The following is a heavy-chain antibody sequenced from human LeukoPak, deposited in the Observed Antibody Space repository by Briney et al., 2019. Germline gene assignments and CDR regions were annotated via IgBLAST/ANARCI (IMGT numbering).Heavy chain of an antibody. CDR1: GGSFSGYY. Sequence: SETLSLTCAVYGGSFSGYYWSWIRQSPGKGLEWIGEINHSGSTNYNPSLKSRVTISVDTSKNQFSLKLSSVTAADTAVYYCARRGRITMVRGAAPGFDYWGQGTLVTVSS. J-gene: IGHJ4*02. D-gene: IGHD3-10*01. V-gene: IGHV4-34*01. CDR2: INHSGST. CDR3: ARRGRITMVRGAAPGFDY.